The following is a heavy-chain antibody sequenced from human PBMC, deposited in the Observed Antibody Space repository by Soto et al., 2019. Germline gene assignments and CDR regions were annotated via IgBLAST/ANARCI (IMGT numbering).Heavy chain of an antibody. CDR1: RGSISSGHHY. CDR2: IYYSGST. V-gene: IGHV4-30-4*01. J-gene: IGHJ4*02. CDR3: ARADTAMVERFDY. D-gene: IGHD5-18*01. Sequence: PSETLSLTCTVSRGSISSGHHYWSWIRQPPGKGLEWIGYIYYSGSTYYNPSLKSRVTISVDTSKNQFSLKLSSVTAADTAVYYCARADTAMVERFDYWGQGTLVSVSS.